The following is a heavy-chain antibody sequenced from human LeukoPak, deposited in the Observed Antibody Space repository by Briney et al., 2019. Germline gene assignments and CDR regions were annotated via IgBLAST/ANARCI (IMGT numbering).Heavy chain of an antibody. Sequence: ASVKVSCNASGYTFTSYYIHWVRQAPGQGLEWMGIINPSGGSTNYAQEFQGRVTMTRDTSSSTVYMERSSLRSEDTAVYYCARDYYDGSGLGEFDYWGQGTLVTVSS. CDR1: GYTFTSYY. V-gene: IGHV1-46*01. CDR3: ARDYYDGSGLGEFDY. J-gene: IGHJ4*02. D-gene: IGHD3-22*01. CDR2: INPSGGST.